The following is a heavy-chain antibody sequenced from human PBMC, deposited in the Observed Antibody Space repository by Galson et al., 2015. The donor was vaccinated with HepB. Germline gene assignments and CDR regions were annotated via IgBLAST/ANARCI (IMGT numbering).Heavy chain of an antibody. CDR1: GFTFSSFE. CDR2: ISGSDNMI. Sequence: SLRLSCAASGFTFSSFEMNWVRQAPGKGLEWVSYISGSDNMIFYAASVKGRFTNSRDNAKNSLYLQMKSLRAEDTAVYYCARAARFESSGYYYFEQWGQGTLVTVSP. J-gene: IGHJ4*02. D-gene: IGHD3-22*01. V-gene: IGHV3-48*03. CDR3: ARAARFESSGYYYFEQ.